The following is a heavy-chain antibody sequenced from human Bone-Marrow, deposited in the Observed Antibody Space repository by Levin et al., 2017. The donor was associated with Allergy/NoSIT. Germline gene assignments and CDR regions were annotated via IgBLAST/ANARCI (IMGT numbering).Heavy chain of an antibody. CDR2: INPSGGST. CDR1: GYTFTSYY. CDR3: ARSEPYYYDSSGYYEGVCGYFDY. J-gene: IGHJ4*02. V-gene: IGHV1-46*01. Sequence: GESLKISCKASGYTFTSYYMHWVRQAPGQGLEWMGIINPSGGSTSYAQKFQGRVTMTRDTSTSTVYMELSSLRSEDTAVYYCARSEPYYYDSSGYYEGVCGYFDYWGQGTLVTVSS. D-gene: IGHD3-22*01.